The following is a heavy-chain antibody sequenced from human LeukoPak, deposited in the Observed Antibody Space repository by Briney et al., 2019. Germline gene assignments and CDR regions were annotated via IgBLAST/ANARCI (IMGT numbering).Heavy chain of an antibody. V-gene: IGHV1-18*01. CDR1: GYTFTSYG. D-gene: IGHD2-15*01. Sequence: ASVKVSCKASGYTFTSYGISWVRQAPGQGLEWMGWISAYNGNTNYAQKLQGRVTMTTDTSTSTAYMELSSLRSEDTAVYYCARDEGSGPLFDYWGQGTLVTVSS. CDR3: ARDEGSGPLFDY. J-gene: IGHJ4*02. CDR2: ISAYNGNT.